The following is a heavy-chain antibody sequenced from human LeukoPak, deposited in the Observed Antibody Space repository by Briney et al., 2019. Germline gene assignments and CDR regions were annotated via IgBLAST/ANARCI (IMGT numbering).Heavy chain of an antibody. CDR3: ARGYGTFDF. CDR2: IYHSGST. J-gene: IGHJ4*02. Sequence: PSQTLSLTCAVSGGSINSGGYSWSWIRQPPGKVLEWMGYIYHSGSTYYNPSLKSRVTMSADRSKNHFSLELNSVTAADTAVYYCARGYGTFDFWGQGILVTVSS. V-gene: IGHV4-30-2*01. CDR1: GGSINSGGYS. D-gene: IGHD5-18*01.